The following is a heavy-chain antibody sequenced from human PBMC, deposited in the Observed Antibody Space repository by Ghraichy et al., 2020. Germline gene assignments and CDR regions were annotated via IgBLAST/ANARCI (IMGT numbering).Heavy chain of an antibody. D-gene: IGHD2-8*02. CDR3: VRDGPGGGI. V-gene: IGHV3-53*01. CDR1: GVTVSDNY. J-gene: IGHJ4*02. CDR2: IYSGGGT. Sequence: GGSLRLSCVASGVTVSDNYMLWFRQAPGKGLEWVSLIYSGGGTDYADSVRGRFTISRDKSKNTLYLQMHSLRAEDTAVYYCVRDGPGGGIRGQGTLVTVSS.